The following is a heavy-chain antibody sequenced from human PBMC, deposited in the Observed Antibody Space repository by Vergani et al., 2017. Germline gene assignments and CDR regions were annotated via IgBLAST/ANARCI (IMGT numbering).Heavy chain of an antibody. V-gene: IGHV3-11*06. CDR3: ARLGSVPAAAFDY. Sequence: QVQLVESGGGLVKPGGSLRLSCAASGFTFSDYYMSWIRQAPGKGLEWVSYISSSSSYTNYADSVKGRFTISRDNAKNSLYLQMNSLRAEDTAVYYCARLGSVPAAAFDYWGQGTLVTVSS. J-gene: IGHJ4*02. CDR2: ISSSSSYT. CDR1: GFTFSDYY. D-gene: IGHD2-2*01.